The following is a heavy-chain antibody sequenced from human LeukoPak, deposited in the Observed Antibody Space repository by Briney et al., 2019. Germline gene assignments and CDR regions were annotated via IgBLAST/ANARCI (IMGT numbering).Heavy chain of an antibody. CDR2: ISYDGSNK. V-gene: IGHV3-30-3*01. CDR1: GFTFSSYA. Sequence: PGGSLRLSCAASGFTFSSYAMHWVRQAPGKGLEWVAVISYDGSNKYYADSVKGRFTISRDNSKNTLYLQMNSLRAEDTAVYYCARVGAVAGLDVWGQGTTVTVSS. J-gene: IGHJ6*02. CDR3: ARVGAVAGLDV. D-gene: IGHD6-19*01.